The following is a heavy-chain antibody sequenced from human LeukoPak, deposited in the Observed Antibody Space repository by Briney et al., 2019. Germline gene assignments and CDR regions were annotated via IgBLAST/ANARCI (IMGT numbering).Heavy chain of an antibody. CDR2: VIPILGTA. D-gene: IGHD5-12*01. Sequence: ASVKVSCKASGGTFNSYGIIWVRQAPGQGLEWMGGVIPILGTANYAQKFQGRVTITADKSTSTAYMELSSLRSEDTAVYCCARGARPPHYYYYMDVWGKGTTVTVSS. CDR1: GGTFNSYG. CDR3: ARGARPPHYYYYMDV. J-gene: IGHJ6*03. V-gene: IGHV1-69*06.